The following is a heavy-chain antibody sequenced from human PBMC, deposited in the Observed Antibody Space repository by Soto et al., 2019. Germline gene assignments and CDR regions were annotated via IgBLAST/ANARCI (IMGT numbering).Heavy chain of an antibody. CDR1: GYTFTSYA. V-gene: IGHV1-3*01. Sequence: ASVKVSCKASGYTFTSYAMHWVRQAPGQRLEWMGWINAGNGNTKYSQKFQGRVTITRDTSASTAYMELSSLRSEDTAVYYCATIKLGSNRLDYWGQGTLVTVSS. CDR3: ATIKLGSNRLDY. CDR2: INAGNGNT. J-gene: IGHJ4*02. D-gene: IGHD3-10*01.